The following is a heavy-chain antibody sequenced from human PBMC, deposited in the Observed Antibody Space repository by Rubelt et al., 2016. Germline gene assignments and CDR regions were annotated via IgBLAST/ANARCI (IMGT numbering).Heavy chain of an antibody. CDR3: AMRVLPSNPGGFDY. CDR2: SGGGGGSV. CDR1: GFTFSSYA. J-gene: IGHJ4*02. Sequence: QVQLVESGGGVVQPGRSLRLSCAASGFTFSSYAMHWVRQAPGKGLEWVSSVSGGGGGSVYYADSVKGRFTISRDNSKSTLILQMTGLGAEDTAVYYCAMRVLPSNPGGFDYWGQGTLGTVSS. D-gene: IGHD2-2*01. V-gene: IGHV3-NL1*01.